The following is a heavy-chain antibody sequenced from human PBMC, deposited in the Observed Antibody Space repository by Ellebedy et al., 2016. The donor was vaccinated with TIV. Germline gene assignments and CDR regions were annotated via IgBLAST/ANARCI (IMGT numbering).Heavy chain of an antibody. CDR3: AKVYRGYCSSTSCYRRGDAFDI. J-gene: IGHJ3*02. Sequence: GESLKISXAASGFTFSSYAMHWVRQAPGKGLEWVAVISYDGSNKYYADSVKGRFTISRDNSKNTLYLQMNSLRAEDTAVYYCAKVYRGYCSSTSCYRRGDAFDIWGQGTMVTVSS. D-gene: IGHD2-2*01. V-gene: IGHV3-30-3*01. CDR2: ISYDGSNK. CDR1: GFTFSSYA.